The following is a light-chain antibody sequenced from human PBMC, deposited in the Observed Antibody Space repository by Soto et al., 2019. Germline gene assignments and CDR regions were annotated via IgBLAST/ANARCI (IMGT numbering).Light chain of an antibody. CDR1: SSNIGAGYD. Sequence: QSVLTQPPSVSGAPGQRVTISCTGSSSNIGAGYDVHWYQQLPGTAPKLLIYGNSNRPSGVPDRFSGYKSGTSASLAITGLQAEDEADYYCQSYDSSLRGSVFGVGTKLTVL. CDR3: QSYDSSLRGSV. V-gene: IGLV1-40*01. J-gene: IGLJ2*01. CDR2: GNS.